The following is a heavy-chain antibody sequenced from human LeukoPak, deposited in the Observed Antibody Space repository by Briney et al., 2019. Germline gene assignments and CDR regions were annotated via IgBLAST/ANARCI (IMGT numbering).Heavy chain of an antibody. CDR1: GFSFSSYG. J-gene: IGHJ4*02. CDR2: IYNDGGLP. V-gene: IGHV3-33*07. Sequence: GGSLRLSCAASGFSFSSYGMYWVRQAPGKVLEWVALIYNDGGLPNYLDSVRGRFTISRDNSKNTLYLQMDSLRVEDTAVYYCAQGHYVGNSEFLDNWGQGSLVIVSS. D-gene: IGHD4-23*01. CDR3: AQGHYVGNSEFLDN.